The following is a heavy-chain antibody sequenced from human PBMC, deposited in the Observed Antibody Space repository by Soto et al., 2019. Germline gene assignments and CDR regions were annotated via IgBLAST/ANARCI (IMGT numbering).Heavy chain of an antibody. J-gene: IGHJ4*02. Sequence: PGGSLRLSCAVSGFPLEKYGMNWVRQAPGKGLEWVSSISFSGDYIYYADSVKGRFTISRDNAKGSLLLQMSSLGAEDTAVYFCAMSNSNDLYYHFESWGQGTPVTVSS. D-gene: IGHD3-22*01. V-gene: IGHV3-21*04. CDR3: AMSNSNDLYYHFES. CDR2: ISFSGDYI. CDR1: GFPLEKYG.